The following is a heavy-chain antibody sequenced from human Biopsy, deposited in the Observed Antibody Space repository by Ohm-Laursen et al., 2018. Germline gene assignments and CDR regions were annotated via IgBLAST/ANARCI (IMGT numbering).Heavy chain of an antibody. J-gene: IGHJ4*02. CDR1: DGSISNIINY. Sequence: TLSLTCNVTDGSISNIINYWGWIRQPLGKGLEWLGSIYHTGITTYNPSLKSRVTISVDTSNNQFSLKLSSLTAADTAVYYCARHSFGSGRDFWGQGTLVTVSS. CDR3: ARHSFGSGRDF. D-gene: IGHD3-10*01. V-gene: IGHV4-39*01. CDR2: IYHTGIT.